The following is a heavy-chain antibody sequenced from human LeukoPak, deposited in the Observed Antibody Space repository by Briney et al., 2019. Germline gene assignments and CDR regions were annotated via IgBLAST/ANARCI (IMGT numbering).Heavy chain of an antibody. D-gene: IGHD3-10*01. CDR3: ARDIGGSILYYYYGMDV. J-gene: IGHJ6*02. Sequence: ASVKVSCKASGYTFTSYYMHWVRQAPGQGLEWMGIINPSGGSTSYAQKFQGRVTMTRDTSTSTVYMELSSLRSDDTAVYYCARDIGGSILYYYYGMDVWGQGPRSPSP. CDR2: INPSGGST. CDR1: GYTFTSYY. V-gene: IGHV1-46*01.